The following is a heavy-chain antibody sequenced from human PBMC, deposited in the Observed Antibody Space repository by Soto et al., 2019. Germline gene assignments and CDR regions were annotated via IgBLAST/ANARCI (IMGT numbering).Heavy chain of an antibody. CDR1: GYTFTTYA. D-gene: IGHD2-2*02. Sequence: ASVKVSCKASGYTFTTYAIHWVRRAPGQRLEWMGWINAGNGKTKYSQKFQGRVTITRDTSATTAHMELSSLRSEDTAVYYCARAGDDCSTTSCYMIDYWGQGTLVTVSS. CDR2: INAGNGKT. J-gene: IGHJ4*02. V-gene: IGHV1-3*01. CDR3: ARAGDDCSTTSCYMIDY.